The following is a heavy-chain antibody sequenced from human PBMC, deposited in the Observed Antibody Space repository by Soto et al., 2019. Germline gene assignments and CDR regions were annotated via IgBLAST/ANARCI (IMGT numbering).Heavy chain of an antibody. Sequence: QLQLQESGPGLVKPSETLSLTCTVSGGSISSSSYYWGLIRQPPGKGLEWIGSIYYSGSTYYNPSLKSRVTISVDTSKNQVSLKLSSVTAADTAVYYCAKTYSSRNWFDPWGQGTLVTVSS. D-gene: IGHD6-13*01. CDR2: IYYSGST. V-gene: IGHV4-39*01. J-gene: IGHJ5*02. CDR1: GGSISSSSYY. CDR3: AKTYSSRNWFDP.